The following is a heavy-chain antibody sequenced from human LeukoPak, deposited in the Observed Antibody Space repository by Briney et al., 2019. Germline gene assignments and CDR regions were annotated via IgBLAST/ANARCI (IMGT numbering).Heavy chain of an antibody. Sequence: PSQTLSLTCTVSGGSISSGSYYWSWIRQPAGKGLEWIGRIYTSGSTNYNPSLKSRVTISVDTSKNQFSLKLSSVTAADTAVYYCARSGAYYYDSSDYLFDSWGQGTLVTVSS. J-gene: IGHJ4*02. CDR2: IYTSGST. D-gene: IGHD3-22*01. CDR3: ARSGAYYYDSSDYLFDS. V-gene: IGHV4-61*02. CDR1: GGSISSGSYY.